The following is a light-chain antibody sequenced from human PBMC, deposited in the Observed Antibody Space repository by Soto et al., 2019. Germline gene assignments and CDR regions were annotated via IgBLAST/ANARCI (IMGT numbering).Light chain of an antibody. J-gene: IGKJ1*01. V-gene: IGKV3-20*01. CDR1: QSVRNNY. CDR2: GAS. CDR3: QHYGTSRA. Sequence: EVVLTQSPGTLSLSPGERATLSCRASQSVRNNYLAWYQQKPGQAPRLLIYGASSRATGIPDRFSGSGSGTDFTLTISRLEPEDFAVYYCQHYGTSRAFGQGTKVDIK.